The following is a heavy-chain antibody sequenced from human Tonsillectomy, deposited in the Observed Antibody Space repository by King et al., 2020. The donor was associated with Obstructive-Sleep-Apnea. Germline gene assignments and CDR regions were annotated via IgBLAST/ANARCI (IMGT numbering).Heavy chain of an antibody. J-gene: IGHJ4*02. CDR2: IESKTDGGTA. V-gene: IGHV3-15*04. CDR3: NKQAPDNWNEDY. D-gene: IGHD1-20*01. CDR1: GFTFSNAW. Sequence: VQLVESGGGLVKPGGSLRLSCAASGFTFSNAWMSWVRQAPGKGLEWVGRIESKTDGGTADYAAPVKGRFTISRDDSKNTLYLQMNSLKTEDTAVYYCNKQAPDNWNEDYWGQGTLVTVSS.